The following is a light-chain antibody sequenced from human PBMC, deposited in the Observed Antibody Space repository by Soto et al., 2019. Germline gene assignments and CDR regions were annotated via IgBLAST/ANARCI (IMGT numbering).Light chain of an antibody. CDR1: SSNIGSHS. CDR3: AAWDDSLNGVV. J-gene: IGLJ2*01. CDR2: INS. V-gene: IGLV1-44*01. Sequence: QLVLTQSPSASGTPGQRVTISCSGSSSNIGSHSVSWYQQVPGTAPKLLIYINSHRSSGVPDRFSGSKSGISASLAISGLQSEDEADYYCAAWDDSLNGVVFGGGTKLTVL.